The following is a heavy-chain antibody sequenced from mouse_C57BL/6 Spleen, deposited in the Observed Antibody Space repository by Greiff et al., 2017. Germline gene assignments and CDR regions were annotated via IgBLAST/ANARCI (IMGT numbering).Heavy chain of an antibody. CDR3: ARYYGSERLDY. CDR2: IYPGSGNT. V-gene: IGHV1-66*01. J-gene: IGHJ2*01. Sequence: VQLQQSGPELVKPGASVKISCKASGYSFTSYYIHWVKQRPGQGLEWIGWIYPGSGNTKYNEKFKGKATLTADTSSSTAYMQLSSLTSEDSAVYYCARYYGSERLDYWGQGTTLTVAS. D-gene: IGHD1-2*01. CDR1: GYSFTSYY.